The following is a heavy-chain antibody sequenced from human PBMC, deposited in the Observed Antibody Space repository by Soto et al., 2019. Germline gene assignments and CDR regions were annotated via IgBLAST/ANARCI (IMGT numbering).Heavy chain of an antibody. Sequence: SLRLSCAASGFTFSSYEMNWVRQAPGKGLEWVSYISSSGSTIYYADSVKGRFTISRDNAKNSLYLQMNSLRAEDTAVYYCASESGYSGYDTYWGQGTLVTVSS. CDR1: GFTFSSYE. J-gene: IGHJ4*02. CDR2: ISSSGSTI. D-gene: IGHD5-12*01. CDR3: ASESGYSGYDTY. V-gene: IGHV3-48*03.